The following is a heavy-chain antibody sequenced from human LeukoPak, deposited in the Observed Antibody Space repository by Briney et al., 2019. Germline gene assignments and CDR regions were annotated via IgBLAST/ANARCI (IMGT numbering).Heavy chain of an antibody. CDR1: GFTFSNAW. J-gene: IGHJ4*02. CDR3: TTDSLHYGDHDY. V-gene: IGHV3-15*01. Sequence: PGGSLRLSCAASGFTFSNAWMSWVRQTPGKGLEWVGRIKSKTDGGTTDYAAPVKGRFTISRDDSKNTLYLQMNSLKTEDTAVYYCTTDSLHYGDHDYWGQGTLVTVSS. CDR2: IKSKTDGGTT. D-gene: IGHD4-17*01.